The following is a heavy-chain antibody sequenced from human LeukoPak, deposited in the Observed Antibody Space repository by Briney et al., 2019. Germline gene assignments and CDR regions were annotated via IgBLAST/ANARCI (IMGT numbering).Heavy chain of an antibody. J-gene: IGHJ4*02. Sequence: PGGSLRLSCIASGFVFSRDNMNWVRRAPGKGLEWVAHISEAIYYADSVQGRFAITRDNAKISLYLQMSNLRAEDTAMYYCVREVGRPKTFYFDSWGRGTPVTVSS. D-gene: IGHD3-16*01. V-gene: IGHV3-48*04. CDR2: ISEAI. CDR1: GFVFSRDN. CDR3: VREVGRPKTFYFDS.